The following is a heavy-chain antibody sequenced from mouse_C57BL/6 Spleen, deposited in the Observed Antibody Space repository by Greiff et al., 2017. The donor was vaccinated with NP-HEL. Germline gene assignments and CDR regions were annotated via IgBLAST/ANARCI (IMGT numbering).Heavy chain of an antibody. Sequence: EVQRVESGPGLVKPSQSLSLTCSVTGYSITSGYYWNWIRQFPGNKLEWMGYISYDCSNNYNPSLKNRISITRDTSKNQFFLKLNSVTTEDTATYYCASYYSNYDWYFDVWGTGTTVTVSS. CDR2: ISYDCSN. J-gene: IGHJ1*03. D-gene: IGHD2-5*01. V-gene: IGHV3-6*01. CDR1: GYSITSGYY. CDR3: ASYYSNYDWYFDV.